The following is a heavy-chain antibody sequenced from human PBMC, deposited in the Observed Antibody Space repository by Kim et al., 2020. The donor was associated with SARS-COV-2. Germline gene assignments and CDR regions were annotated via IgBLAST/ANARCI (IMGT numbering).Heavy chain of an antibody. Sequence: SETLSLTCTVSGGSISSSSYYWGWIRQPPGKGLEWIGSIYYSGSTYYNPSLKSRVTISVDTSKNQFSLKLSSVTAADTAVYYCARRLSSDTQGGQDNSSWYARRIYYYYYGMDVWGQGTTVTVSS. CDR3: ARRLSSDTQGGQDNSSWYARRIYYYYYGMDV. CDR1: GGSISSSSYY. V-gene: IGHV4-39*01. CDR2: IYYSGST. J-gene: IGHJ6*02. D-gene: IGHD6-13*01.